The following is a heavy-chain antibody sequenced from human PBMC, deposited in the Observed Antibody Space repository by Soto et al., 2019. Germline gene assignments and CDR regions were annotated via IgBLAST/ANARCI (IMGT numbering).Heavy chain of an antibody. Sequence: QVQLVQSGAEVKKPGYSVKVSCKASGGTFSSYAISWVRQAPGQGLEWMGGIIPIFGTANYAQKFQGRVTITADESTSTAYMELSSLRAEDTAVYYCATRDVDIVATMDYYGMDVWGQGTTVTVSS. CDR1: GGTFSSYA. CDR2: IIPIFGTA. CDR3: ATRDVDIVATMDYYGMDV. D-gene: IGHD5-12*01. V-gene: IGHV1-69*01. J-gene: IGHJ6*02.